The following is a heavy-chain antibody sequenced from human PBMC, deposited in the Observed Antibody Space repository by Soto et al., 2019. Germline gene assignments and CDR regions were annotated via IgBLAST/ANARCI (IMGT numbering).Heavy chain of an antibody. V-gene: IGHV3-66*01. CDR2: IYSGGST. Sequence: EVQLVESGGGLVQPGGSLRLSCAASGFTVSSNYMSWVRQAPGKGLEWVSVIYSGGSTYYADSVKGRFTISRDNSKNPLYLQMNSLRAEDTAVYYCARDSVEGHSYYYYGMDVWGQGTTVTVSS. CDR3: ARDSVEGHSYYYYGMDV. CDR1: GFTVSSNY. J-gene: IGHJ6*02.